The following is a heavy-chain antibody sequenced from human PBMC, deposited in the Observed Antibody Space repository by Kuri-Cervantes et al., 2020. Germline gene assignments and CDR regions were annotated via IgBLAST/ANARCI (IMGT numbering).Heavy chain of an antibody. V-gene: IGHV3-48*01. Sequence: GESLKISCAASGFTFSSYSMIWVRQAPGKGLEWVSYISGGSDTIQYADSVKGRFTISRDNAKNSVQLQMNSLTAADTAVYYCARGSITMIVVYYYWGQGTLVTVSS. CDR1: GFTFSSYS. CDR2: ISGGSDTI. D-gene: IGHD3-22*01. J-gene: IGHJ4*02. CDR3: ARGSITMIVVYYY.